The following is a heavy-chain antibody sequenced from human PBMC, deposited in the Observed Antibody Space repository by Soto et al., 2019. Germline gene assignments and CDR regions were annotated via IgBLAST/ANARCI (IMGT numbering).Heavy chain of an antibody. CDR1: GFTFSSYA. Sequence: PGGSLRLSCAASGFTFSSYAMSWVRQAPGKGLEWVSAISGSGGSTYYAESVKGRFTISRDNSKKTLYLQMNSLRAEDTAVYYCAKSYSNYGQVPQMVLGYWGQGTLVTVSS. J-gene: IGHJ4*02. CDR3: AKSYSNYGQVPQMVLGY. V-gene: IGHV3-23*01. D-gene: IGHD4-4*01. CDR2: ISGSGGST.